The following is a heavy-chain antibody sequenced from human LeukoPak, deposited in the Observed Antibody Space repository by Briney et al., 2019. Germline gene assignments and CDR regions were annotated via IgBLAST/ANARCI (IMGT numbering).Heavy chain of an antibody. CDR1: GFTFDDYA. Sequence: GGSLRLSCAASGFTFDDYAMHWVRQAPGKGLEWVSGISWNSGSIGYADSAKGRFTISRDNAKNSLYLQMNSLRAEDTALYYCAKASYCSSTSCYYYFDYWGQGTLVTVSS. CDR2: ISWNSGSI. V-gene: IGHV3-9*01. CDR3: AKASYCSSTSCYYYFDY. J-gene: IGHJ4*02. D-gene: IGHD2-2*01.